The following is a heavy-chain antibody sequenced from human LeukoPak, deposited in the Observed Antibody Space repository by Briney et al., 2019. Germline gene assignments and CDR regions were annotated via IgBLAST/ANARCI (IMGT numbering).Heavy chain of an antibody. V-gene: IGHV3-23*01. J-gene: IGHJ4*02. CDR1: GFTLSSYA. D-gene: IGHD3-3*01. Sequence: GGSLRLSCAASGFTLSSYAMSWVRQAPGKGLEWVSAISGSGSSTYYADSVKGRFTISRDNSKNTLYLQMNSLRAEDTAVYYCAHNYDFWSGYPYYFDYWGQGTLVTVSS. CDR2: ISGSGSST. CDR3: AHNYDFWSGYPYYFDY.